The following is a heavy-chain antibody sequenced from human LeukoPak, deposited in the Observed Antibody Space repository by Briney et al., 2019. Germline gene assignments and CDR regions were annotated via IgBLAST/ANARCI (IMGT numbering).Heavy chain of an antibody. J-gene: IGHJ4*02. V-gene: IGHV3-7*04. CDR1: GFTFSTYW. Sequence: GTLSPSCTASGFTFSTYWMTWVRRPPGKGLEWVANINHNGSEKNYVDSVKGRFTISRDNAKNSLYLQMNSLRAEDTAVYYCARNMGDYWGQGTLVTVSS. CDR2: INHNGSEK. CDR3: ARNMGDY. D-gene: IGHD2/OR15-2a*01.